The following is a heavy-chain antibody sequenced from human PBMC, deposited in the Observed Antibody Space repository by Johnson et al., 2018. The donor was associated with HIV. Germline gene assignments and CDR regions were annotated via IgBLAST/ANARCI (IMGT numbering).Heavy chain of an antibody. D-gene: IGHD3-3*01. J-gene: IGHJ3*02. CDR1: GFTFSSYG. V-gene: IGHV3-33*06. CDR2: IWYDGSNK. CDR3: AKPQGVSSGAFDI. Sequence: QVQLVESGGGVVQPGRSLRLSCAASGFTFSSYGMHWVRQAPGKGLEWVAVIWYDGSNKYYADSVKGRFTISRDNSKNTLYLQMNSLTAEDTAVYYCAKPQGVSSGAFDIWGQGTMVTVSS.